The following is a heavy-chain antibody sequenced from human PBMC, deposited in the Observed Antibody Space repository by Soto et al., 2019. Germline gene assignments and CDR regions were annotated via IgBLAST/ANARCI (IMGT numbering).Heavy chain of an antibody. CDR3: ARGYCSGGSCYTSPFDY. D-gene: IGHD2-15*01. CDR1: GGSISSGGYY. J-gene: IGHJ4*02. Sequence: PSETLSLTCTVSGGSISSGGYYWSWIRQHPGKGLEWIGYIYYSGSTYYNPSLKSRVTISVDTSKNQFSLKLSSVTAADTAVYYCARGYCSGGSCYTSPFDYWGQGTLVTVSS. CDR2: IYYSGST. V-gene: IGHV4-31*03.